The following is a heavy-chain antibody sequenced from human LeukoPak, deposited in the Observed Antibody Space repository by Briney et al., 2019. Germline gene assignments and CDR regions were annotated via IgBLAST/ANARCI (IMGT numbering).Heavy chain of an antibody. V-gene: IGHV3-9*02. J-gene: IGHJ4*02. CDR3: AKDPFPEDFWSGYYR. CDR2: IYWNSGGT. CDR1: GFTSNDHA. D-gene: IGHD3-3*01. Sequence: GGSLRLSCAASGFTSNDHAMHWIRQIPGKGLEWVSGIYWNSGGTGYVDSVKGRFTISRDNAKNSVYPQMNSLRAEDTAVYYCAKDPFPEDFWSGYYRWGQGTLVTVSS.